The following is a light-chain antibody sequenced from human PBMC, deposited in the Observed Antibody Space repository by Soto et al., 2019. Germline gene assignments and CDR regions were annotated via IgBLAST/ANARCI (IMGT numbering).Light chain of an antibody. Sequence: QSALTQPASVSGSPGQSITISCTGTSSDVGGYNYVSWYQHHPGKAPKLIIFDVSNRPSGVSNPFSGSKSGNTASLTISALQPEDEADYYCSSYTTSNTRQIVFGTGTKATVL. CDR3: SSYTTSNTRQIV. CDR2: DVS. J-gene: IGLJ1*01. V-gene: IGLV2-14*03. CDR1: SSDVGGYNY.